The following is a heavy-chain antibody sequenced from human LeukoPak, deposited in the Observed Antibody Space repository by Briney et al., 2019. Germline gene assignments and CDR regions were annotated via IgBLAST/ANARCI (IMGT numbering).Heavy chain of an antibody. J-gene: IGHJ4*02. D-gene: IGHD3-10*01. CDR1: GLTFSSYW. Sequence: GGSLRLSCAASGLTFSSYWMSWVRQAPGKGLEWVANIKQDGSEKYYVDSVKGRFTISRDNAKNSLYLQMNSLRAEDTAVYYCAAWFGDYWGQGTLVTVSS. CDR3: AAWFGDY. CDR2: IKQDGSEK. V-gene: IGHV3-7*01.